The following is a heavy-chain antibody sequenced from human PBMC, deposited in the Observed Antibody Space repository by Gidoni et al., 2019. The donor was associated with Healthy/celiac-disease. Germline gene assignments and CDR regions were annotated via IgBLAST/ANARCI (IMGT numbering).Heavy chain of an antibody. D-gene: IGHD3-10*01. V-gene: IGHV5-10-1*03. CDR2: IDPSDSYT. CDR3: ARHPLTMVRGVPDYYYGMDV. J-gene: IGHJ6*02. Sequence: DVQLVQSGAEVNKPGESLRISCKGSGYSFTSYWIRWVRQMPGKGLEWMGRIDPSDSYTNYSPSFQGHVTISADKSISTAYLQWSSLKASDTAMYYCARHPLTMVRGVPDYYYGMDVWGQGTTVTVSS. CDR1: GYSFTSYW.